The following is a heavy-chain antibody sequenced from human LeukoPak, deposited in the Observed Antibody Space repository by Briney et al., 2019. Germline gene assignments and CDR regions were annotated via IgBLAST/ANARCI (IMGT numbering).Heavy chain of an antibody. CDR3: ARVKNSGGWSSLRY. Sequence: GASVKVSCKASGYTFTSYGISWVRQAPGQGLEWMGWISAYNGNTNYAQKLQGRVTMTTDTSTSTAYMELRSLRSDDTAVYYCARVKNSGGWSSLRYWGQGTLVTVSS. CDR1: GYTFTSYG. V-gene: IGHV1-18*01. J-gene: IGHJ4*02. CDR2: ISAYNGNT. D-gene: IGHD6-19*01.